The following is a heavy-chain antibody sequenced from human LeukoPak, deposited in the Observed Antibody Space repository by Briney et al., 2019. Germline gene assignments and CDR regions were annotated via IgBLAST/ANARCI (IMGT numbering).Heavy chain of an antibody. J-gene: IGHJ4*02. CDR1: GYTFSNYA. D-gene: IGHD5-24*01. CDR2: INAANGYA. V-gene: IGHV1-3*03. Sequence: GASVKVSCEASGYTFSNYAMHWVRQAPGQRPEWLGWINAANGYAKYSQELQGRVIITRDTSANTAYMELSSLRSEDMAIYYCAIRDGHTDHWGQGTLVTVSS. CDR3: AIRDGHTDH.